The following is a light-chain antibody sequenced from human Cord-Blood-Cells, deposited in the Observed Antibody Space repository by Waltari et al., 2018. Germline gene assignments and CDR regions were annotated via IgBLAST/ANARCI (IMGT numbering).Light chain of an antibody. CDR2: EVS. Sequence: QSALTQPPSASGSPGPSVTISCTGTSSDVGGYNYVSWYQQHPGKAPTLMIYEVSKRPSGVPDRFSGSKSGNTASLTVSGLQAEDEADYYCSSYAGSNYVFGTGTKVTVL. CDR3: SSYAGSNYV. CDR1: SSDVGGYNY. V-gene: IGLV2-8*01. J-gene: IGLJ1*01.